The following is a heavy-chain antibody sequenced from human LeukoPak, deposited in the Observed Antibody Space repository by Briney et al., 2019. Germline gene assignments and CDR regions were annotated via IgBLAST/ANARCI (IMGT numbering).Heavy chain of an antibody. V-gene: IGHV4-59*01. CDR1: GGSISSYY. J-gene: IGHJ5*02. Sequence: PSETLSLTCTVSGGSISSYYWSWTRQPPGKGLEWIGYIYYSGSTNYNRSLKSRVTISVDTSKNQFSLKPSSVTAADTAVYYCARERSDWFDPWGQGTLVTVSS. CDR3: ARERSDWFDP. CDR2: IYYSGST.